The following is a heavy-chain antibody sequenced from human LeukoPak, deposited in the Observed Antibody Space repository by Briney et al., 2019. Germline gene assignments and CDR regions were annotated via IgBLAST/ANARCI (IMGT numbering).Heavy chain of an antibody. CDR3: ARVGISEAFDI. J-gene: IGHJ3*02. CDR2: IYYSGST. V-gene: IGHV4-59*01. Sequence: SETLSLTCTVSGGSNSSYYWSWIRQPPGKGLEWIGYIYYSGSTNYNPSLKSRVTISVDTSKNQFSLKLSSVTAADTAVYYCARVGISEAFDIWGQGTMVTVSS. D-gene: IGHD2-21*01. CDR1: GGSNSSYY.